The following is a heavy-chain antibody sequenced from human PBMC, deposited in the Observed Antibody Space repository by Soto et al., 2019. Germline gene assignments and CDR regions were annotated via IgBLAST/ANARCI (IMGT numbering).Heavy chain of an antibody. D-gene: IGHD2-8*01. V-gene: IGHV3-23*01. J-gene: IGHJ4*02. CDR1: GFTFNSYG. Sequence: EVQLLESGGGLVQPGGSLTLSCAASGFTFNSYGMTWVRQAPGKGLEWVSFSSATGAGRYYADSVKGRFTISRDNNENTLYLQISSLRGDDTAVYYCAKDRRTGENYGVYSHFWGQGALVIVSS. CDR2: SSATGAGR. CDR3: AKDRRTGENYGVYSHF.